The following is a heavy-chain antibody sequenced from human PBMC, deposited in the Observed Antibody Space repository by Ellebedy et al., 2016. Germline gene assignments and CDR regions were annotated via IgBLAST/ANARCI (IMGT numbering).Heavy chain of an antibody. D-gene: IGHD3-3*01. V-gene: IGHV3-33*08. J-gene: IGHJ5*02. CDR3: ARGYTGVDFWSPCS. CDR1: GFTFSSYA. CDR2: IWYDGSNK. Sequence: GESLKISXAASGFTFSSYAMHWVRQAPGKGLEWVAVIWYDGSNKYYADSVKGRFTISRDNSKNTLYLQMNSLRAEDTAVYYCARGYTGVDFWSPCSWGQGTLVTVSS.